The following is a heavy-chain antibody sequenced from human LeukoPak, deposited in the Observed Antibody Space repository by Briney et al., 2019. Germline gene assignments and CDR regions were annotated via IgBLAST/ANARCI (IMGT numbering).Heavy chain of an antibody. V-gene: IGHV1-18*01. D-gene: IGHD5-18*01. CDR1: GYTFTSYG. Sequence: ASVKVSCKASGYTFTSYGISWVRQAPGQGLEWMGGFDPEDGETIYAQKFQGRVTMTEDTSTTTAYMELRSLRSDDTAVYYCARGGYSYGSGLYYYMDVWGKGTTVTVSS. CDR2: FDPEDGET. CDR3: ARGGYSYGSGLYYYMDV. J-gene: IGHJ6*03.